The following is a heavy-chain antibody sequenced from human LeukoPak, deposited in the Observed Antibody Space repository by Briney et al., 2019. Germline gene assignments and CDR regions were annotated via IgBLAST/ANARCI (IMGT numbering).Heavy chain of an antibody. D-gene: IGHD3-22*01. J-gene: IGHJ4*02. CDR3: ARGGITMIVY. Sequence: PGGSLRLSCAASGFTFSSYSMNWVRQAPGKGLEWVSSISSSSSYIYYAGSVKGRFTISRDNAKNSLYLQMNSLRAEDTAVYYCARGGITMIVYWGQGTLVTVSS. V-gene: IGHV3-21*01. CDR2: ISSSSSYI. CDR1: GFTFSSYS.